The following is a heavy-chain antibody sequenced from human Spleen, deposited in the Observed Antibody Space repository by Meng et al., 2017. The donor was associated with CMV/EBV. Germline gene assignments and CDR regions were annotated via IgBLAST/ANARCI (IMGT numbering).Heavy chain of an antibody. CDR1: GYKFDIYG. J-gene: IGHJ4*02. CDR3: ARAGAAVTTNFDF. CDR2: VGAENGET. V-gene: IGHV1-18*01. D-gene: IGHD4-17*01. Sequence: PLVPSGPELRRPGAPAKVSCKASGYKFDIYGITWVRQAPGQGLEWVGWVGAENGETNYGQKFQGRVTVTADTFTKTAYMEMRSLRSDDSAIYYCARAGAAVTTNFDFWGQGTLVTVSS.